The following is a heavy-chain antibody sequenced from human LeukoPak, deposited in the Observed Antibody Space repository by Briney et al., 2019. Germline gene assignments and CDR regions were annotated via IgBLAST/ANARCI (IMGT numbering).Heavy chain of an antibody. J-gene: IGHJ6*02. CDR2: IKTDGTIT. CDR1: GFLVSSNY. V-gene: IGHV3-74*01. Sequence: PGGSLRLSCAASGFLVSSNYMSWVRQAPGKGLEWVSRIKTDGTITSYADSVKGRLTISRDNAENTLYLQITGLRDEDTAVYYCARDSHYGVDVWGQGTTVTVSS. CDR3: ARDSHYGVDV.